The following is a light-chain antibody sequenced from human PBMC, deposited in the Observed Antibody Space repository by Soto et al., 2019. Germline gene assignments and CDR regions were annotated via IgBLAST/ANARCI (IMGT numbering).Light chain of an antibody. CDR1: QSISDNN. J-gene: IGKJ3*01. CDR2: AAS. Sequence: EIVLTQSPGTLSLSPGERATLSCRASQSISDNNLAWFQQKPGQAPRLLIYAASSRATGLPDRFSGSGSGTDFTLTINRLEPEDFAMYYCQQDGSLPFTFGPGTKLD. CDR3: QQDGSLPFT. V-gene: IGKV3-20*01.